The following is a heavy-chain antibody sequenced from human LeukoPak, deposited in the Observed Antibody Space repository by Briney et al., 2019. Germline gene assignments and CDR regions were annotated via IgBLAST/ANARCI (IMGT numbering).Heavy chain of an antibody. D-gene: IGHD2-21*01. V-gene: IGHV3-21*01. CDR1: GFTFGDYA. Sequence: GSLRLSCAASGFTFGDYAISWFRQAPGKGLEWVSSISSSSVYIYYADSVKGRFTISRDNAKNSLYLQMNSLTAEDTAMHYCVRAYHPGGWFDPWGQGTLVTVSS. CDR2: ISSSSVYI. J-gene: IGHJ5*02. CDR3: VRAYHPGGWFDP.